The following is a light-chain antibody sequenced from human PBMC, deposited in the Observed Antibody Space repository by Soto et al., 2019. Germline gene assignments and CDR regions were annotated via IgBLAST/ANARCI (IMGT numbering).Light chain of an antibody. Sequence: DIVITQSPLSLPFTPSDPSSISCMSSQSLLHSNGYNYLDWYLQKPGQSPQLLIYLGSNRSSGVPDRFSGSGSGTDFTLKINRVEAEDVGTYYCMQALQSLTFGQGTRLEIK. CDR3: MQALQSLT. J-gene: IGKJ5*01. CDR1: QSLLHSNGYNY. V-gene: IGKV2-28*01. CDR2: LGS.